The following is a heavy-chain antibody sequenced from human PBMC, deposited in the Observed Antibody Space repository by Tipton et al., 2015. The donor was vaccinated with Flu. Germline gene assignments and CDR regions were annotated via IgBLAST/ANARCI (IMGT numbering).Heavy chain of an antibody. J-gene: IGHJ4*02. Sequence: VQSGGSMRLSCATSGFTFRNYEMTWVRQAPGKGLEWISYISGTTNTTYYSDSVKGRFTISRDNAKKSLYLQMNSLRAEDTAVYYCARLDVGPRRRTLDYWGQGTLVTVSS. CDR1: GFTFRNYE. CDR2: ISGTTNTT. V-gene: IGHV3-48*03. CDR3: ARLDVGPRRRTLDY. D-gene: IGHD1-26*01.